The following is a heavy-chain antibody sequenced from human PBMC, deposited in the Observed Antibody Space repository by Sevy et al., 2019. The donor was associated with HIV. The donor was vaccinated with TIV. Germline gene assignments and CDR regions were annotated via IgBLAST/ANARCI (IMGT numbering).Heavy chain of an antibody. CDR1: EFTFSSYN. CDR3: ARGPPDGSYDYFDY. J-gene: IGHJ4*02. V-gene: IGHV3-21*06. Sequence: GGSLRLSCAASEFTFSSYNMNWVRQAPGNGLEWVSSISGSSNYIYYAESVKGRFRISRDNVKDTLYLQMNSLRADDMAVYYCARGPPDGSYDYFDYWGQGTLVTVSS. D-gene: IGHD1-26*01. CDR2: ISGSSNYI.